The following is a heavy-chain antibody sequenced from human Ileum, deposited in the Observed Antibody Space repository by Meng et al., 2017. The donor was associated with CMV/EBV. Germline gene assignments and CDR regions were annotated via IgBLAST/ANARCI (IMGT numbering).Heavy chain of an antibody. D-gene: IGHD6-6*01. Sequence: SLTFPVSGDSISSYYWNWIRQPPGKGLEWIGYIYYRGSTNYNPSLKSRVSMSVDTSKKQFSLRLSSVTAADSAVYYCARVSTIGAPDYWGQGTLVTVSS. CDR3: ARVSTIGAPDY. J-gene: IGHJ4*02. V-gene: IGHV4-59*01. CDR1: GDSISSYY. CDR2: IYYRGST.